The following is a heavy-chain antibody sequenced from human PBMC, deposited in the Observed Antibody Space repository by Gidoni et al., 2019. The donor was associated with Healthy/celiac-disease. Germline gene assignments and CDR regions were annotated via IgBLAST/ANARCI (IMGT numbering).Heavy chain of an antibody. CDR2: IYPGDSDT. D-gene: IGHD1-26*01. CDR1: GYSFTSSW. Sequence: EVQLVQSGAEVKKPGESLKISGKGSGYSFTSSWIGWVRQMHGKGLEWMGIIYPGDSDTRYSPSFQGKVTISADKSISTAYLQWSRLKASDTDMYYCARGPEGWAPFFDYWGQGTLVTVSS. V-gene: IGHV5-51*01. CDR3: ARGPEGWAPFFDY. J-gene: IGHJ4*02.